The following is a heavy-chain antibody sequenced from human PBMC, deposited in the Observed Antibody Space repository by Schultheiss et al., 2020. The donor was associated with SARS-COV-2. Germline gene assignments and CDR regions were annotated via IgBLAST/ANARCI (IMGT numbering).Heavy chain of an antibody. J-gene: IGHJ6*02. CDR3: ARAGSGHYYEGEYYYYGMDV. CDR2: IGTAGDT. V-gene: IGHV3-13*01. CDR1: GFTFSSYD. D-gene: IGHD3-22*01. Sequence: GGSLRLSCAASGFTFSSYDMHWVRQATGKGLEWVSAIGTAGDTYYPGSVKGRFTISRENAKNSLYLQMNSLRAGDTAVYYCARAGSGHYYEGEYYYYGMDVWGQGTTVTVSS.